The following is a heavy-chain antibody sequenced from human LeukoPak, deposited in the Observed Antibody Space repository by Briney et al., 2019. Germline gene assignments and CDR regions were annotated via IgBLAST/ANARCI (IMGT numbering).Heavy chain of an antibody. J-gene: IGHJ4*02. D-gene: IGHD3-10*01. CDR2: IYPGDSDT. V-gene: IGHV5-51*01. CDR3: ARLRGSGRKRYYFDY. CDR1: GYSFTSYW. Sequence: GESLKISCKGSGYSFTSYWIGWVRQMPGKGLEWMGIIYPGDSDTRYSPSLQGHVTISADKPISTAYLQWSSLKASDTAMYYCARLRGSGRKRYYFDYWGQGTLVTVSS.